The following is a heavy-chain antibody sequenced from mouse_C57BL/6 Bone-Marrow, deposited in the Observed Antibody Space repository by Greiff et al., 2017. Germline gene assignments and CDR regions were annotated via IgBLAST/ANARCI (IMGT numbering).Heavy chain of an antibody. CDR3: ARECGSGYAWLAY. V-gene: IGHV1-72*01. D-gene: IGHD3-2*02. Sequence: VQLQQPGAELVKPGASVKLSCKASGYTFTSYWMHWVKQRPGRGLEWIGRFDPNSGGTKYNEKFKSKATLTVDKPSSTAYMQLSSLTSEDSAVYYCARECGSGYAWLAYWGQGTLVTVSA. CDR2: FDPNSGGT. CDR1: GYTFTSYW. J-gene: IGHJ3*01.